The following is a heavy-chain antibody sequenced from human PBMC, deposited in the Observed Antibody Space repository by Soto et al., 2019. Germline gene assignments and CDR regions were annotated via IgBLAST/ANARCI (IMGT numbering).Heavy chain of an antibody. CDR2: INSDGRST. D-gene: IGHD6-19*01. J-gene: IGHJ4*02. CDR1: GFTFSSNW. CDR3: ARVLYSSGWFPPDY. V-gene: IGHV3-74*01. Sequence: EVQLVESGGGLVQPGGSLRLSCAASGFTFSSNWMHWVRQAPGKGLVLVSRINSDGRSTSYADSVKGRFTISRDNAKNTLYLQMNSLRAEDTAVYYCARVLYSSGWFPPDYWGQGTLVTVSS.